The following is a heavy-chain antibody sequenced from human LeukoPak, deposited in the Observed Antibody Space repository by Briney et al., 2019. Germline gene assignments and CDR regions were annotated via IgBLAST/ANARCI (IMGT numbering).Heavy chain of an antibody. D-gene: IGHD2-2*01. Sequence: GGSLRLSCAASRFTVSSKYMSWVRQAPGNGLEWVSVIYSGGSTYYADSVKGRFTISRDNSKNTLYLQMTTLRAEDTAVYYCARGCSNTSCYGFDYWGQGTLVTVSS. V-gene: IGHV3-53*01. J-gene: IGHJ4*02. CDR1: RFTVSSKY. CDR2: IYSGGST. CDR3: ARGCSNTSCYGFDY.